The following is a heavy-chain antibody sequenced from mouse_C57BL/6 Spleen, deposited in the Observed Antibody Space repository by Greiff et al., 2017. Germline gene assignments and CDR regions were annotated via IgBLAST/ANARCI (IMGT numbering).Heavy chain of an antibody. V-gene: IGHV2-2*01. D-gene: IGHD1-1*01. CDR3: ARNGVTYSSYGWYFDV. J-gene: IGHJ1*03. Sequence: VQRVESGPGLVQPSQSLSITCTVSGFSLTSYGVHWVRQSPGKGLEWLGVIWSGGSTDYNAAFISRLSISKDNSKSQVFFKMNSLQADDTAIYYCARNGVTYSSYGWYFDVWGTGTTVTVSS. CDR2: IWSGGST. CDR1: GFSLTSYG.